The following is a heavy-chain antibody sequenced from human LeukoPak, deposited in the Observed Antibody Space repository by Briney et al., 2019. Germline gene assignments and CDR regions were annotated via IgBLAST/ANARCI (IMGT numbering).Heavy chain of an antibody. CDR2: ISGWSSDI. V-gene: IGHV3-21*01. CDR1: EFTFSNYS. Sequence: PGGSLRLSCAGSEFTFSNYSMNWVRQAPGKGLEWVSSISGWSSDIYYADSVKGRFTISRDNSKNSLYLQMKSLRAEDTALYYCARRGYHDYSGFDYRGQGTLVTVSS. J-gene: IGHJ4*02. CDR3: ARRGYHDYSGFDY. D-gene: IGHD3-16*01.